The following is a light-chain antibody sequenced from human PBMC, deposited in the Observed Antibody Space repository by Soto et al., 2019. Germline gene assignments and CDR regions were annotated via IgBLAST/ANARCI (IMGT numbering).Light chain of an antibody. CDR1: SSNIGSNH. V-gene: IGLV1-47*01. J-gene: IGLJ2*01. Sequence: QSVLTQPPSTSGTPGQRVTISCSGSSSNIGSNHVYWYQQFPGMAPKLLMYRSDQRPTGVPDRFSGSKSGTSASLAISGLRSDDEADYYCSAWDDSLSGVVFGGGTKVTVL. CDR2: RSD. CDR3: SAWDDSLSGVV.